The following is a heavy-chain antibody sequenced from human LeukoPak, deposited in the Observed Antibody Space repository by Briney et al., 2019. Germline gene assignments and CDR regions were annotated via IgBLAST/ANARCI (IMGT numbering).Heavy chain of an antibody. D-gene: IGHD6-13*01. CDR2: ISYDGSNK. Sequence: GRSLRLSCAASGFTFSSYGMHWVRQAPGKGLEWVAVISYDGSNKYYADSVKGRFTISRDNSKNTLYLQMNSLRAEDTAVYYCAKLGSSWGTDRHYWGQGTLVTVSS. CDR3: AKLGSSWGTDRHY. V-gene: IGHV3-30*18. CDR1: GFTFSSYG. J-gene: IGHJ4*02.